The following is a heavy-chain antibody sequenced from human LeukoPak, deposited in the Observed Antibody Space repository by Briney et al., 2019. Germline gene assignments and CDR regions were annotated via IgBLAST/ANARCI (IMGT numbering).Heavy chain of an antibody. Sequence: SETLSLTCAVSGGSISSGNWWSWVRQPPGKGLEWIGEIYHSGSTNYNPSLKSRVTISVDNSKNQFSLKLSSVTAADTAVYYCARGGAAAAGSYFDYWGQGTLVTVSS. CDR1: GGSISSGNW. J-gene: IGHJ4*02. D-gene: IGHD6-13*01. CDR2: IYHSGST. CDR3: ARGGAAAAGSYFDY. V-gene: IGHV4-4*02.